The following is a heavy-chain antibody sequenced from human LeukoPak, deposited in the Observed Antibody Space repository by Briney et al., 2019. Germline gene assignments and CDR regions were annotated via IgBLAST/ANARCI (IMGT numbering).Heavy chain of an antibody. D-gene: IGHD5-18*01. CDR3: ARQAGSGRYSYGYLDY. CDR1: GFTFSSYS. J-gene: IGHJ4*02. CDR2: ISSSSSTI. V-gene: IGHV3-48*01. Sequence: GGSLRLSCAASGFTFSSYSMNWVRQAPGKGLEWVSYISSSSSTIYYADSVKGRFTISRDNAKNSLYLQMNSLRAEDTAVYYCARQAGSGRYSYGYLDYWGQGTLVTVSS.